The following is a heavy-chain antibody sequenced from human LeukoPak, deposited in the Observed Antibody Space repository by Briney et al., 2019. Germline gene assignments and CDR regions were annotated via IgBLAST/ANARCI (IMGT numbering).Heavy chain of an antibody. V-gene: IGHV1-69*13. J-gene: IGHJ6*03. CDR3: ARDGSRVTYDSSGYYYYYYMDV. CDR1: GGTFSSYA. CDR2: IIPIFGTA. Sequence: GASVKVSCKASGGTFSSYAISWVRQAPGQGLEWMGGIIPIFGTANYAQKFQGRVTITADESTSTAYMELSSLRSEDTAVYYCARDGSRVTYDSSGYYYYYYMDVWGKGTTVTVSS. D-gene: IGHD3-22*01.